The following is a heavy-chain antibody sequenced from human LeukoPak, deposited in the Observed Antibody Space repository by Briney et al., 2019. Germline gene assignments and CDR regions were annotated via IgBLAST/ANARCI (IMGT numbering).Heavy chain of an antibody. CDR1: GGSLRSYY. J-gene: IGHJ5*02. CDR2: INYSGNT. CDR3: ARDRWFDP. V-gene: IGHV4-59*01. Sequence: PETLSLTCTVSGGSLRSYYWSWIRQPPGKGLKWIGGINYSGNTNYNTSLKTRITISVDTSKNQFSLWLSSVTAADTAVYYCARDRWFDPWGQGTLVSVSS.